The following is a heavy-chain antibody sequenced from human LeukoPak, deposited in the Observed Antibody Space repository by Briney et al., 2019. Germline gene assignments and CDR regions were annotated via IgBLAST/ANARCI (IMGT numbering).Heavy chain of an antibody. CDR1: GFTFSNYA. CDR2: ISASGGST. Sequence: GGSLRLSCAASGFTFSNYAMTWVRQAPGKGLEWVSAISASGGSTGYADSVKGRFTISGDNSKNTIYLQMNSLRAEDTAVYYCAKVIMVTSRSYYGMDVWGQGTTVTVSS. J-gene: IGHJ6*02. V-gene: IGHV3-23*01. D-gene: IGHD2-21*02. CDR3: AKVIMVTSRSYYGMDV.